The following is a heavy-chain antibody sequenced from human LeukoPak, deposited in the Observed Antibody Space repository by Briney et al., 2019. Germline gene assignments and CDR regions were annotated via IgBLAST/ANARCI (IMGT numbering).Heavy chain of an antibody. Sequence: PSETLSLTCTVSGGSISGYSWTWIRQPSGPGLEWIGYFHNSRTTSYNPSLTGRVIISVDTAMDQISLKLNSVTAADTAVYYCARGHLGLSPWGQGALVTVSS. J-gene: IGHJ5*02. CDR3: ARGHLGLSP. CDR2: FHNSRTT. D-gene: IGHD3-10*01. CDR1: GGSISGYS. V-gene: IGHV4-59*01.